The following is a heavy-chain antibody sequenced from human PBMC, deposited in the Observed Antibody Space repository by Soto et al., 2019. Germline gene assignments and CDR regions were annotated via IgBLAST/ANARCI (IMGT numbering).Heavy chain of an antibody. J-gene: IGHJ3*02. V-gene: IGHV1-18*01. D-gene: IGHD3-10*01. CDR2: ISAYNGNT. CDR3: ARRDYGSGNDGFDI. CDR1: RYTFNCKC. Sequence: SAKASSKESRYTFNCKCRSSVQQAPEQRLEWMGWISAYNGNTNYAQKLQGRVTMTTDTSTSTAYMELRSLRSDDTAVYYCARRDYGSGNDGFDIWGQGTMVTVSS.